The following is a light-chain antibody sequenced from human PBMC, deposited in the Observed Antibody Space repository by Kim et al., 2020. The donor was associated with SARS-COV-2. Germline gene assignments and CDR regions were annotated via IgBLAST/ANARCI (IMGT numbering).Light chain of an antibody. CDR2: RTS. CDR3: LQYNGYPFT. J-gene: IGKJ2*01. V-gene: IGKV1-5*03. CDR1: QSISGW. Sequence: SAAVGDSAPITCRASQSISGWLAWYQQKPGKAPKVLVYRTSKLGSGVPSRFSGSGSGTEFSLTISSLQPDDFATYYCLQYNGYPFTFGQGTKLEI.